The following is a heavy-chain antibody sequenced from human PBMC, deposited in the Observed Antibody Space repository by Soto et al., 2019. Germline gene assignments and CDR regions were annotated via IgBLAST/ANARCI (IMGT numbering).Heavy chain of an antibody. D-gene: IGHD6-19*01. Sequence: GGSLRLSCAASGFTFSSYEMNWVRQAPGKGLEWVSYISSSGSTIYYADSVKGRFTISRDNAKNSLYLQMNSLRAEDTAVYYCARNPREFSSGRRDYFDYWGQGTLVTVSS. J-gene: IGHJ4*02. CDR3: ARNPREFSSGRRDYFDY. CDR2: ISSSGSTI. V-gene: IGHV3-48*03. CDR1: GFTFSSYE.